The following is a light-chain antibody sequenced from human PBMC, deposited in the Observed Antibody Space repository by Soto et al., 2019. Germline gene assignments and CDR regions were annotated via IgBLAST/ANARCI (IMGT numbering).Light chain of an antibody. CDR2: DAS. CDR1: QSVSSH. Sequence: EIVLTQSPATLSLSPGERAALSCRASQSVSSHLAWYQQKPGQAPRLLIYDASNRATGIPARFSGSGSGTDFTLIISSLEPEDLAFYYCQQRSNCPLTFGGGTKVEIK. V-gene: IGKV3-11*01. J-gene: IGKJ4*01. CDR3: QQRSNCPLT.